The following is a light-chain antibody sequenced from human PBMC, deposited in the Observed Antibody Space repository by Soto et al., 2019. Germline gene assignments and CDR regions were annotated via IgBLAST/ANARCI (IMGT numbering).Light chain of an antibody. CDR2: GAS. V-gene: IGKV3-15*01. CDR1: QSVSNT. Sequence: EIVMTQSPATPSVSPGERATLSCRASQSVSNTLAWYQQKPGQAPRRLMYGASIRATGIPARFRGGGSGTQFTLSIRSLQSEDFAVYDCQQYDDWPYTFGQGTKLEIK. CDR3: QQYDDWPYT. J-gene: IGKJ2*01.